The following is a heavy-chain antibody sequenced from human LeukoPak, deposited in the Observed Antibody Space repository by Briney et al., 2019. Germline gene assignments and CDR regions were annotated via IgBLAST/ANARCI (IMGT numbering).Heavy chain of an antibody. CDR1: GFTFSSYG. J-gene: IGHJ4*02. D-gene: IGHD1-26*01. CDR2: IRYDGSNK. CDR3: AREESGSYYHYFDY. Sequence: GGSLRLSCGASGFTFSSYGMHWVRQAPGKGLEWVAFIRYDGSNKYYADSVKGRFTISRDNSKNTLYLQMGSLRAEDMAVYYCAREESGSYYHYFDYWGQGTLVTVSS. V-gene: IGHV3-30*02.